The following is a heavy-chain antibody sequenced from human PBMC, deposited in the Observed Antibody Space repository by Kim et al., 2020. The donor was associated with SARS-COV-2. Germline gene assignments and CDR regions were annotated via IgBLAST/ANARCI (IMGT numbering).Heavy chain of an antibody. V-gene: IGHV1-8*01. D-gene: IGHD2-2*01. J-gene: IGHJ6*02. CDR2: MNPNSGNT. CDR3: ARFKYQPLWGGYYYYYGMDV. CDR1: GYTFTSYD. Sequence: ASVKVSCKASGYTFTSYDINWVRQATGQGLEWMGWMNPNSGNTGYAQKFQGRVTMTRNTSISTAYMELSSLRSEDTAVYYCARFKYQPLWGGYYYYYGMDVWGQGTTVTVSS.